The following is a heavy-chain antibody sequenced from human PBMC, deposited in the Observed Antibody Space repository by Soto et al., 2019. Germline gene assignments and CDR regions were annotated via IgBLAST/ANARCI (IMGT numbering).Heavy chain of an antibody. CDR3: ARHPERIAQIGWFDP. Sequence: PGGSLRLSCAASGFTFSSYWMHRVRQAPGKGLVWISHINSDGSSTTYADSVKGRFTISRDNAKNSLYLQMNSLRAEDTAVYYCARHPERIAQIGWFDPWGQGTLVTVSS. J-gene: IGHJ5*02. D-gene: IGHD6-13*01. V-gene: IGHV3-74*01. CDR1: GFTFSSYW. CDR2: INSDGSST.